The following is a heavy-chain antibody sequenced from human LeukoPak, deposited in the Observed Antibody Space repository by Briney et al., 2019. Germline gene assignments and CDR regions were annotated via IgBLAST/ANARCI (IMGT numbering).Heavy chain of an antibody. CDR2: IKSRADGETI. J-gene: IGHJ4*02. V-gene: IGHV3-15*07. CDR1: GFTFTNAW. CDR3: STLTSRGLSDS. D-gene: IGHD1-20*01. Sequence: GGSLRLSCAASGFTFTNAWMNWVRQAPGKGLEWVGRIKSRADGETIDYAAPVKGRFTFSRDDSKNMLYLQMNSLKSEDTAVYYCSTLTSRGLSDSWGQGTLVTVSS.